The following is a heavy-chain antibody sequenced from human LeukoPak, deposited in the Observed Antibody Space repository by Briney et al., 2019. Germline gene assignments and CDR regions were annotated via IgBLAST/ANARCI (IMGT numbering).Heavy chain of an antibody. CDR3: ARSLQQLDYYFDY. D-gene: IGHD6-13*01. Sequence: PGRSLRLSCAASGFTFSSYAMHWVRQAPGKGLEWVAVISYDGSNKYYADSVKGRFTISRDNSKNTLYLQMNSLRAEDTAVYYCARSLQQLDYYFDYWGQGTLVTVSS. J-gene: IGHJ4*02. V-gene: IGHV3-30-3*01. CDR1: GFTFSSYA. CDR2: ISYDGSNK.